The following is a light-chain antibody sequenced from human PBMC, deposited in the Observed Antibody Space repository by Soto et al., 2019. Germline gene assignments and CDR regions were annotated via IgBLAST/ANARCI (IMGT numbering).Light chain of an antibody. CDR3: QQYYVTPLT. CDR2: WAS. J-gene: IGKJ3*01. V-gene: IGKV4-1*01. Sequence: DIVMTQSPDSLTVSLGERATINCKSSQSVFYSSNNKNYLAWYQQKPGQPPKLLIYWASTRDSEVPDRFSGSGSGTDFTLTISSLQAEDVAVYYCQQYYVTPLTFGPGTKVDIK. CDR1: QSVFYSSNNKNY.